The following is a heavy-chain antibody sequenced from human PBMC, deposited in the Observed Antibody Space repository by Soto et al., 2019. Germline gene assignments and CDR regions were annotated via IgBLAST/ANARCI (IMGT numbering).Heavy chain of an antibody. CDR1: GGSISSYY. CDR2: IYSSGST. D-gene: IGHD6-13*01. J-gene: IGHJ6*02. V-gene: IGHV4-4*07. Sequence: SETLSLTCTVSGGSISSYYWSWIRQPAGKGLEWIGRIYSSGSTNYNASLKSRVTLSVDMSNNQFSLRLSSVTAADTAVYYCASDSRTAKQKMGYYYYGVDVWGQGTTVTVSS. CDR3: ASDSRTAKQKMGYYYYGVDV.